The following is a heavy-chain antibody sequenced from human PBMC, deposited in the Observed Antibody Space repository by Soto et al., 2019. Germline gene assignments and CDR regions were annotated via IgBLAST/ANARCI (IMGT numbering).Heavy chain of an antibody. CDR3: ARDGYCISTTCYFLPDV. V-gene: IGHV3-48*02. Sequence: PGGSLRLSCVASGFSISRFGMNWVRQAPGKGIEWVSYISSSSSTIYYADSVKGRFTISRDNAKNSLYLQMNSLRDEDTAVYFCARDGYCISTTCYFLPDVWGQGTTVTVSS. CDR1: GFSISRFG. D-gene: IGHD2-2*03. J-gene: IGHJ6*02. CDR2: ISSSSSTI.